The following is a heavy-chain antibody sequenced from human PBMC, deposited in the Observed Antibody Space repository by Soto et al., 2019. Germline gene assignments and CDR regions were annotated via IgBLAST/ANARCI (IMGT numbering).Heavy chain of an antibody. Sequence: EVQLVESGGGLVQPGGSLRLSCAASGFTFSSYSMNWVRQAPGKGLEWVSYISSSSSTIYYADSVKGRFTISRDNAKNSLYLQMNSLRAEDTAVYYCARDHIDDGSGSYQSRYYYYYMDVWGKGTTVTVSS. V-gene: IGHV3-48*01. J-gene: IGHJ6*03. CDR1: GFTFSSYS. CDR2: ISSSSSTI. D-gene: IGHD3-10*01. CDR3: ARDHIDDGSGSYQSRYYYYYMDV.